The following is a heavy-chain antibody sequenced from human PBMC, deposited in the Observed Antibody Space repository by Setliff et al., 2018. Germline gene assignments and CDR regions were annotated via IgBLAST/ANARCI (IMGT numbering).Heavy chain of an antibody. V-gene: IGHV3-30*02. Sequence: PGGSLRLSCAASGFTFSSYGMHWVRQAPGKGLEWVAFILYDGSNKYYADSVKGRFTISRDNAKNSLYLLMNSLRAEDTALYYCVRDKGSNYGDNWFDYWGQGTLVTVS. D-gene: IGHD4-17*01. CDR3: VRDKGSNYGDNWFDY. CDR1: GFTFSSYG. J-gene: IGHJ4*02. CDR2: ILYDGSNK.